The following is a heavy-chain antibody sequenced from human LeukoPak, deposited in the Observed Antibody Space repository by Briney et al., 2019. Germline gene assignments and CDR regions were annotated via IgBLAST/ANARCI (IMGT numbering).Heavy chain of an antibody. CDR2: INHSGST. J-gene: IGHJ6*03. Sequence: SETLSLTCAVYGGSFSGYYWSWIRQPPGKGLEWIGEINHSGSTNYTPSLKSRVTISVDTSKNQFSLKLSSVTAADTAVYYCARIGWGYDFWSGYPYYYYMDVWGKGTTVTVSS. V-gene: IGHV4-34*01. D-gene: IGHD3-3*01. CDR1: GGSFSGYY. CDR3: ARIGWGYDFWSGYPYYYYMDV.